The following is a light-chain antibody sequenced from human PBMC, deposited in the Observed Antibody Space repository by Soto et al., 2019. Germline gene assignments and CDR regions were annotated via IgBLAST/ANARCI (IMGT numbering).Light chain of an antibody. J-gene: IGLJ2*01. V-gene: IGLV1-44*01. CDR1: ISNIGSHT. CDR2: TNN. CDR3: SAWDDSLHGVV. Sequence: QSVLTQPPSASGTPGQRVTISCSGHISNIGSHTVNWYQQLPGTAPKLLIYTNNRRPSGVPDRFFVSKSGTSASLAISDLQSEDEADYYCSAWDDSLHGVVFGGGTKVTVL.